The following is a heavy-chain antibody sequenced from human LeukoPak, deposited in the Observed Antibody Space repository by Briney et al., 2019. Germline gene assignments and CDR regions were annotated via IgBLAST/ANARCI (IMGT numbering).Heavy chain of an antibody. CDR2: IYSGDSDT. Sequence: GESLKITSKGSGYSFTSYWIGWVRQMPGKGLEWVGIIYSGDSDTRYSPSFQGQVTISADKSISTAYLPWSSLKASDTAMYYCARLVKYGSGIYSLGYFQHWGQGTLVTVSS. CDR1: GYSFTSYW. D-gene: IGHD3-10*01. V-gene: IGHV5-51*01. J-gene: IGHJ1*01. CDR3: ARLVKYGSGIYSLGYFQH.